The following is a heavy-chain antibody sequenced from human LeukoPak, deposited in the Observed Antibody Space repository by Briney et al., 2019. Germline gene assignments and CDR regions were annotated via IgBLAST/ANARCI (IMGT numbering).Heavy chain of an antibody. CDR2: ISTYNGNT. V-gene: IGHV1-18*01. J-gene: IGHJ3*02. Sequence: ASVKVSCKASGYTFTTYAISWVRQAPGQGLEWMGWISTYNGNTNYAQKFQGRVTMTTDTSTSTAYMELRSLRSDDTAVYYCARAWIQLWLPDAFDIWGQGTMVTVSS. CDR3: ARAWIQLWLPDAFDI. CDR1: GYTFTTYA. D-gene: IGHD5-18*01.